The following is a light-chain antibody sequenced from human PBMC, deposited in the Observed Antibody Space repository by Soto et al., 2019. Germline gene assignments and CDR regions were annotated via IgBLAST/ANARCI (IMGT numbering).Light chain of an antibody. CDR2: GVS. CDR3: SAYSRGGTLLL. CDR1: NRDVGGYDY. J-gene: IGLJ3*02. V-gene: IGLV2-14*01. Sequence: QSALTQPASVSGSPGQSITISCTGSNRDVGGYDYVSWYQQHPGKAPKLMIYGVSTRPSGVSNRFSGSKSGNTASLTISGFQAEAEADYYCSAYSRGGTLLLFGGETKLSVL.